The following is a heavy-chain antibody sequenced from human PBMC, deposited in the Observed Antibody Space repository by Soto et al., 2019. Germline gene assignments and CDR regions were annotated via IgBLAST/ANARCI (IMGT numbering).Heavy chain of an antibody. CDR2: ISAYNGNT. CDR3: ARLQYYYDSSGYYKKYYFDY. D-gene: IGHD3-22*01. J-gene: IGHJ4*02. CDR1: GYTFTSYG. V-gene: IGHV1-18*04. Sequence: ASVKVSCKASGYTFTSYGISWVRQAPGQGLEWMGWISAYNGNTNYAQKLQGRFTMTTDTSTSTAYMELRSLRSDDTAVYYCARLQYYYDSSGYYKKYYFDYWGQGTLVTVSS.